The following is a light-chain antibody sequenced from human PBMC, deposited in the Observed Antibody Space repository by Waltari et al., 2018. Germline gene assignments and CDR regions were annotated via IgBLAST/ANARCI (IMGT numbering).Light chain of an antibody. CDR1: QSVGST. J-gene: IGKJ4*01. V-gene: IGKV3-15*01. Sequence: EVVMTQSPVSLSVSPGDRATLSCRASQSVGSTLAWYQQRPGQAPRLLIYGASTRASGIPARFSGSGSETDFTLTISSLQSEDFGVYYCQQYGNWPRTFGGGTKVEI. CDR3: QQYGNWPRT. CDR2: GAS.